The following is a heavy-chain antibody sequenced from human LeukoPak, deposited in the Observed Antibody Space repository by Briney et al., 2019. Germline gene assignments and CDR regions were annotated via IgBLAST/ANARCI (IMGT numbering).Heavy chain of an antibody. V-gene: IGHV4-4*07. CDR3: ARDARRDGPNWTYYYVDV. D-gene: IGHD5-24*01. J-gene: IGHJ6*03. CDR2: IYTSGTT. Sequence: SETLSLTCTVSGGSINSYYWSWIRQPAGKGLEWIGRIYTSGTTNYNSSLDSRLTMSVDTSKNQFSLKLSSVTAADTAVYYCARDARRDGPNWTYYYVDVWGKGTTVTVSS. CDR1: GGSINSYY.